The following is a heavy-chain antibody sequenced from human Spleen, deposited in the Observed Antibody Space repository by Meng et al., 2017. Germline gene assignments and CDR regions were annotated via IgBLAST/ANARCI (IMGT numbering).Heavy chain of an antibody. V-gene: IGHV3-30*03. Sequence: GESLKISCAASGFSFSDHYMAWVRQAPGKGLEWVAVISYDGSNKYYADSVKGRFTISRDNSKNTLYLQMNSLRAEDTAVYYCARAMVRGVMFDYWGQGTLVTVSS. CDR3: ARAMVRGVMFDY. J-gene: IGHJ4*02. CDR1: GFSFSDHY. CDR2: ISYDGSNK. D-gene: IGHD3-10*01.